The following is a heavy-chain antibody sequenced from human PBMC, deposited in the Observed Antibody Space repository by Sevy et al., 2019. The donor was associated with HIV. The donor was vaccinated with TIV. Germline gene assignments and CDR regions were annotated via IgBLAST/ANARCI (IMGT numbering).Heavy chain of an antibody. J-gene: IGHJ4*02. CDR3: ARGGGNGLYYFDN. D-gene: IGHD6-19*01. Sequence: ASVKVSCKASGGTFSSYGISWVRQAPGQGLEWMGGIIPILGTVNYAQKFQGRVTITADESTKTAYMELSSLRSEDTAVYYCARGGGNGLYYFDNWGQETLVTVSS. V-gene: IGHV1-69*13. CDR2: IIPILGTV. CDR1: GGTFSSYG.